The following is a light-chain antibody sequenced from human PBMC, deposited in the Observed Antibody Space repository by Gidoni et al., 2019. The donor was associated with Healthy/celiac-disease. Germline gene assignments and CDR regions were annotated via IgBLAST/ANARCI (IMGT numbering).Light chain of an antibody. J-gene: IGKJ4*01. CDR3: QQYNNWPPT. Sequence: EIVMPPSPATLSVSQGERVTLSCRASQSVSSNLTWYQQKPGKAPRLLIYGASTRATGIPARFSGSGSGTEFTLTISSLQSEDFAVYYCQQYNNWPPTFGGGTKVEIK. CDR1: QSVSSN. V-gene: IGKV3-15*01. CDR2: GAS.